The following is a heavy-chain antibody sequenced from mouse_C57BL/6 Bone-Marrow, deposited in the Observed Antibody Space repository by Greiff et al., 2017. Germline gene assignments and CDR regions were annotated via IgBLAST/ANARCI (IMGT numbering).Heavy chain of an antibody. CDR2: IYPGTGST. J-gene: IGHJ4*01. D-gene: IGHD1-1*01. CDR1: GYIFTSYW. V-gene: IGHV1S132*01. CDR3: AREEITTDAMDY. Sequence: QVQLQQSGAELVRPGTSVKLSCKTSGYIFTSYWIHWVKQRSGQGLECIARIYPGTGSTYYNEKFKGKATLTADKSSSTAYMQLSSLKSEDCAVYFGAREEITTDAMDYWGQGTSGTVSS.